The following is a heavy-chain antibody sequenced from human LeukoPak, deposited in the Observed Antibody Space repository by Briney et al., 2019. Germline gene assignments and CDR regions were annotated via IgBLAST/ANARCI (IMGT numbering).Heavy chain of an antibody. CDR2: INSDGSST. Sequence: GGCLRLACAASGFTFSSYWMHWVRQAPGKGLGWVSRINSDGSSTSYADSVKGRFTISRDNAKNTLYLQMNSLRAEDTSVYYCASDVRSAAREYFDDWGQGTLLTVSS. CDR3: ASDVRSAAREYFDD. CDR1: GFTFSSYW. D-gene: IGHD2-2*01. J-gene: IGHJ4*02. V-gene: IGHV3-74*01.